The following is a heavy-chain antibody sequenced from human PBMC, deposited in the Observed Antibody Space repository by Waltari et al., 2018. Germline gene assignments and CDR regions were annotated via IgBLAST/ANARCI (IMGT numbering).Heavy chain of an antibody. CDR3: ARRGSGLDGYYFDY. V-gene: IGHV4-39*01. J-gene: IGHJ4*02. CDR1: GGSISSSSYY. D-gene: IGHD6-19*01. Sequence: QLQLQESGPGLVKPSETLSLTCTVSGGSISSSSYYWGWIRQPPGKGLEWIGSIYYSGSTYYNPSLKSRVTISVDTSKNQFSLKLSSVTAADTAVYYCARRGSGLDGYYFDYWGQGTLVTVSS. CDR2: IYYSGST.